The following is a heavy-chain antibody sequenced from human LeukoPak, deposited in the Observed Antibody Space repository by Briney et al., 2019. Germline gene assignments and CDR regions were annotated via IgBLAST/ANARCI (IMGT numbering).Heavy chain of an antibody. D-gene: IGHD2-2*01. CDR3: ARWGDIVVVPAAIYYHGMDV. Sequence: GGSLRLSCAASGFTFSSFWMSWVRRAPGKGLEWVASIKQDGSEKYYVDSVKGRFTISRDNAKNSVYLQMNSLRAEDTAVYYCARWGDIVVVPAAIYYHGMDVWGQGTTVTVSS. J-gene: IGHJ6*02. V-gene: IGHV3-7*01. CDR2: IKQDGSEK. CDR1: GFTFSSFW.